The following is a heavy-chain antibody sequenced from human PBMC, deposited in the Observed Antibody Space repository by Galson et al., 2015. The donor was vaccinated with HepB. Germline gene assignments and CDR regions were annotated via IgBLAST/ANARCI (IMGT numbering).Heavy chain of an antibody. CDR2: ISYDGSNK. CDR1: GFTFSSYA. Sequence: SLRLSCAASGFTFSSYAMHWVRQAPGKGLEWVAVISYDGSNKYYADSVKGRFTISRDNSKNTLYLQMNSLRAEDTAVYYCARGLEFFDYWGQGTLVTVSS. D-gene: IGHD1-1*01. V-gene: IGHV3-30-3*01. CDR3: ARGLEFFDY. J-gene: IGHJ4*02.